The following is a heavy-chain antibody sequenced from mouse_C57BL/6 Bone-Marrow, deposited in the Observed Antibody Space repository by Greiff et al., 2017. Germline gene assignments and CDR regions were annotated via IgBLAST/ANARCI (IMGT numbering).Heavy chain of an antibody. CDR1: GYTFTSYW. Sequence: QVQLQQPGAELVKPGASVKLSCKASGYTFTSYWMQWVKQRPGQGLEWIGEIDPSDSSPNYNQKFKGKATLTVDTSSSTAYMQLISLTSADSAVYYCAREGLSGFSYWGQGTLVTVSA. D-gene: IGHD3-2*02. J-gene: IGHJ3*01. V-gene: IGHV1-50*01. CDR2: IDPSDSSP. CDR3: AREGLSGFSY.